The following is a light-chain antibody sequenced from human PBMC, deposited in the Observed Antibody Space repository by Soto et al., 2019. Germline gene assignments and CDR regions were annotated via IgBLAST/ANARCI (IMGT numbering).Light chain of an antibody. CDR2: DVS. CDR1: SSNADGYNY. J-gene: IGLJ3*02. CDR3: SSYTSSSTWV. V-gene: IGLV2-14*01. Sequence: LTQRASGSASPGQSIAISCTRTSSNADGYNYVSWYQQHPGKTPNLMIYDVSNRPSGVSNRFSGSKSGNTASLTISGLQAEDEADYYCSSYTSSSTWVFGGGTKLTVL.